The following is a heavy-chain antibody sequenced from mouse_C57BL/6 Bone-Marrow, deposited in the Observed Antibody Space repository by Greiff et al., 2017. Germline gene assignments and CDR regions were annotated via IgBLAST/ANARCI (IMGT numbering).Heavy chain of an antibody. V-gene: IGHV3-6*01. CDR3: ERVKEGAD. CDR1: GYSITSGYY. Sequence: VQLQPSGPGLVKPSQSLSLTCSFTGYSITSGYYWNWIRQFPGNKQEWMGYISYDGSKNYNPSLKKPISITRDTSKNQLFLKLTAVTTEDTATYDCERVKEGADWGQGTLVTVAA. J-gene: IGHJ3*01. CDR2: ISYDGSK.